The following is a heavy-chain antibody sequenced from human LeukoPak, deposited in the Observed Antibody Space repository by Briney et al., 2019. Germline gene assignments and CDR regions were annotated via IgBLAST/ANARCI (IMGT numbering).Heavy chain of an antibody. J-gene: IGHJ4*02. CDR2: INHSGST. D-gene: IGHD3-9*01. Sequence: PSETLSLTCAVYGGSFSGYYWSWIRQPPGKGLEWIGEINHSGSTNYNPYLKSRVTISVDTSKNQFSLKLSSVTAADTAVYYCASIHYDILTGYYRSPYFDYWGQGTLVTVSS. V-gene: IGHV4-34*01. CDR1: GGSFSGYY. CDR3: ASIHYDILTGYYRSPYFDY.